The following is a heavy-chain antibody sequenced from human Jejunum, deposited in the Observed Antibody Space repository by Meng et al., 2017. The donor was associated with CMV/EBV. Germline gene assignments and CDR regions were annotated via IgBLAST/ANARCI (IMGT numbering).Heavy chain of an antibody. CDR1: GFPFSNYE. D-gene: IGHD3-10*01. CDR3: ARVVRGSGTYYIGD. CDR2: ISSRGSSI. J-gene: IGHJ4*02. V-gene: IGHV3-48*03. Sequence: GFPFSNYEMNWVRQAPGKGLEWVSYISSRGSSIFYADSVKGRFTISRDNAKNSLYLQMNSLRAEDTAVYYCARVVRGSGTYYIGDWGQGTLVTVSS.